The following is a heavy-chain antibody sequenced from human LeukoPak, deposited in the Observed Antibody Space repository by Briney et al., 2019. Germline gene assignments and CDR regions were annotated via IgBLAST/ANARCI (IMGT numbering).Heavy chain of an antibody. CDR3: ARALPSGYYYDSSGKQGLFDY. CDR1: GYTFTRYG. V-gene: IGHV1-18*01. J-gene: IGHJ4*02. D-gene: IGHD3-22*01. Sequence: ASVKVSCKASGYTFTRYGISWVRQAPGQGLEWMGWISAYNGNTNYAQKLQGRVTMTTDTSTSTAYMELRSLRSDDTAVYYCARALPSGYYYDSSGKQGLFDYWGQGTLVTVSS. CDR2: ISAYNGNT.